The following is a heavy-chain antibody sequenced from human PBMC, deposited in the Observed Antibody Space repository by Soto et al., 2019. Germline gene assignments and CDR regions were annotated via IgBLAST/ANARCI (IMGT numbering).Heavy chain of an antibody. V-gene: IGHV3-23*01. J-gene: IGHJ4*02. CDR1: GVTFSIYA. CDR3: AKDAELSVVVVAATVFDY. Sequence: WGSLKLCCAASGVTFSIYAMSGVRQAPGKGLEWVSAISGSGGSTYYADSVKGRFTISRDNSKNTLYLQMNSLRAEDTAVYYCAKDAELSVVVVAATVFDYWGQGTLVTVSS. D-gene: IGHD2-15*01. CDR2: ISGSGGST.